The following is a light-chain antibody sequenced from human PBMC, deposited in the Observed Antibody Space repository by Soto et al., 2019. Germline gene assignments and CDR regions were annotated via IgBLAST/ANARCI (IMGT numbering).Light chain of an antibody. CDR2: EGT. J-gene: IGLJ1*01. CDR1: TSDVRGYNL. V-gene: IGLV2-23*01. CDR3: CSYASSSSYV. Sequence: QSALTQPASMSGSPGQSITISCSGTTSDVRGYNLVSWYQQHTAKAPKLLIYEGTQRPSGVSSRFSGSKSGNTASLTISGLQAEDEADYYCCSYASSSSYVFGTGTKLTVL.